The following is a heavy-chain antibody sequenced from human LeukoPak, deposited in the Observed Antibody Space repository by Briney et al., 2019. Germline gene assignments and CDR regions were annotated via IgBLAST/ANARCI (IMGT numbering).Heavy chain of an antibody. J-gene: IGHJ6*02. Sequence: SETLSLTCTVSGGSINTVGDYWSWIRQHPGKGLEWIGYIYSSGSTYYNPSLESRLTISLDTSKNQFSLKLRSVTAADTAVYYCARGGGAIVVVPAAPPNVWGQGTTVTVSS. D-gene: IGHD2-2*01. CDR3: ARGGGAIVVVPAAPPNV. CDR2: IYSSGST. V-gene: IGHV4-31*03. CDR1: GGSINTVGDY.